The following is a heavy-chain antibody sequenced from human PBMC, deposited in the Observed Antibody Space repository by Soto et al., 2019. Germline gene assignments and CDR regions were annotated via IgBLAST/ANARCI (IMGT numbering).Heavy chain of an antibody. J-gene: IGHJ4*02. CDR3: AKSRYSDSSGDFYDY. Sequence: EVQLLESGGGLVQPGGSLSLSCAASAFTFNNYAISWVRQAPGKGLEWVSGIGGSGRTTYYADSVKGRFTISRVNSNDTLSLQITSLRAEDTAVYYCAKSRYSDSSGDFYDYWGQGYLVNVSS. CDR2: IGGSGRTT. V-gene: IGHV3-23*01. CDR1: AFTFNNYA. D-gene: IGHD3-22*01.